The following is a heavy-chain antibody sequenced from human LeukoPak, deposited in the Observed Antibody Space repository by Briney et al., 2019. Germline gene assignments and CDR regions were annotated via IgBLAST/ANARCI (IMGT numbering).Heavy chain of an antibody. CDR1: GFSISSYW. CDR3: TRDRTTITLFEL. J-gene: IGHJ4*02. CDR2: ISPDGSTT. D-gene: IGHD4-11*01. V-gene: IGHV3-74*01. Sequence: GGSLRLSCAASGFSISSYWMHWVRQVPGKGLVWVSRISPDGSTTGYADSVKGRFTASRDNARNTPYLQINSLRAEDSAVYYCTRDRTTITLFELWGQGTLVTVSS.